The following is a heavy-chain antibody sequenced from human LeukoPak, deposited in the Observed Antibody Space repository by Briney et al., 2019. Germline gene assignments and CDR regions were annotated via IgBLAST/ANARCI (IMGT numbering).Heavy chain of an antibody. V-gene: IGHV4-59*01. J-gene: IGHJ4*02. CDR2: IYYSGST. Sequence: SETLSLTCTVSGGSISSYYWSWIRQPPGKGLEWMGYIYYSGSTNYNPSLKSRVTISVDTSKNQFSLKLSSVTAADTAVYYCARGQYSSSSGYVDYWGQGTLVTVSS. D-gene: IGHD6-6*01. CDR3: ARGQYSSSSGYVDY. CDR1: GGSISSYY.